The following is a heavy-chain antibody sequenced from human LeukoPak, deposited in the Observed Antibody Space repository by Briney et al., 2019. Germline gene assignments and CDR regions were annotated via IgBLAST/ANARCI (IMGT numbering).Heavy chain of an antibody. Sequence: ASVKVPCKASGYTFTSYGISWVRQAPGQGLEWMGWISAYNGNTNYAQKLQGRVTMTTDTSTSTAYMELRSLRSDDTAVYYCARDVSYPMTKGFDYWGQGTLVTVSS. CDR1: GYTFTSYG. V-gene: IGHV1-18*01. J-gene: IGHJ4*02. CDR3: ARDVSYPMTKGFDY. D-gene: IGHD1-26*01. CDR2: ISAYNGNT.